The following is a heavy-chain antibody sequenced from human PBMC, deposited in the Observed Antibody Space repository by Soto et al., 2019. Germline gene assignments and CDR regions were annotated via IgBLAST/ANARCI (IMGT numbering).Heavy chain of an antibody. CDR1: GYTFTSYG. CDR3: ARGLVGDTWLDP. CDR2: ISAYNGNT. D-gene: IGHD1-26*01. Sequence: APVKVSCKASGYTFTSYGISWVRQAPGQGLEWMGWISAYNGNTNYAQKLQGRVTMTTDTSTSTAYMELRNLRSGDTAVYYCARGLVGDTWLDPWGQGTLVTVSS. J-gene: IGHJ5*02. V-gene: IGHV1-18*01.